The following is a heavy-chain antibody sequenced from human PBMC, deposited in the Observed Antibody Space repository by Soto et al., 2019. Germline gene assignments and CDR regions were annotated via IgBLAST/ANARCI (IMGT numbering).Heavy chain of an antibody. D-gene: IGHD2-15*01. J-gene: IGHJ4*02. CDR2: ISGSGGST. CDR1: GFTFSSYA. CDR3: AKDPMTSVVVTEDDY. V-gene: IGHV3-23*01. Sequence: EVQLLESGGGLVQPGGSLRLSCAASGFTFSSYAMSWVLQAPGKGLEWVSAISGSGGSTYYADSVKGRFTISRDNSKNTMYLPMNSLRAEDTAVYYCAKDPMTSVVVTEDDYWGQGTLVTVSS.